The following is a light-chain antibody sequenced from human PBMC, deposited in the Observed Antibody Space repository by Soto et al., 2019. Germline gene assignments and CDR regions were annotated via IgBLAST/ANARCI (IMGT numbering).Light chain of an antibody. V-gene: IGKV1-39*01. Sequence: DIQMNQSPSSLSASVADRVTITCLAIQSISSYLNWYQQKPGKAPKLLIYAASSLQSGVPSRFSGSGSGTDFTLTISSLQPEDFATYYCQQSYSTPPTFGQGTKVDIK. CDR3: QQSYSTPPT. CDR1: QSISSY. J-gene: IGKJ1*01. CDR2: AAS.